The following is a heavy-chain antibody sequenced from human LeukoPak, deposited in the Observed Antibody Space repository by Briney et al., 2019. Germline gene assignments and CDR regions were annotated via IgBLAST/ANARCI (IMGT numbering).Heavy chain of an antibody. CDR1: GGSISGSSYY. D-gene: IGHD6-6*01. Sequence: SETLSLTCTVSGGSISGSSYYWGWIRQPPGKGLEWIGSIYYSGSTYYNPSLKSRVTISVDTSKNQFSLKLSSVTAADTAVYYCVRHPALVPPDDWGQGTLVIVSS. CDR3: VRHPALVPPDD. CDR2: IYYSGST. V-gene: IGHV4-39*01. J-gene: IGHJ4*02.